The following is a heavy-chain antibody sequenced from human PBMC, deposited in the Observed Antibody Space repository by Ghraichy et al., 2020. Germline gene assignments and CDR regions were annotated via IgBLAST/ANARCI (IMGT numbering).Heavy chain of an antibody. CDR2: IWYDGSNK. CDR3: ARELVRVAARPRPQGYYYYGMDV. Sequence: GGSLRLSCAASGFTFSSYGMHWVRQAPGKGLEWVAVIWYDGSNKYYADSVKGRFTISRDNSKNTLYLQMNSLRAEDTAVYYCARELVRVAARPRPQGYYYYGMDVWGQGTTVTVSS. J-gene: IGHJ6*02. CDR1: GFTFSSYG. V-gene: IGHV3-33*01. D-gene: IGHD6-6*01.